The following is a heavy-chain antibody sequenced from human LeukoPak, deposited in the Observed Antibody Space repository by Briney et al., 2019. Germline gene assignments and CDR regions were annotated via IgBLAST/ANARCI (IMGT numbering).Heavy chain of an antibody. Sequence: PGGSLRLSCAASGSTFSSYGMHWVRQAPGKGLEWVAVISYDGSNKYYADPVKGRFTISRDNSKNTLYLQMNSLRAEDTAVYYCAKDDRRYCSSTSCHDVDYWGQGTLVTVSS. D-gene: IGHD2-2*01. V-gene: IGHV3-30*18. CDR3: AKDDRRYCSSTSCHDVDY. J-gene: IGHJ4*02. CDR1: GSTFSSYG. CDR2: ISYDGSNK.